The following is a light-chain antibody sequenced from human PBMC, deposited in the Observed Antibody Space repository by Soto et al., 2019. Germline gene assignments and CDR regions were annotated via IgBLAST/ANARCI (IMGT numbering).Light chain of an antibody. CDR1: SSDVGGYNY. Sequence: ELTKAASVSGFPGQSSTISCTRTSSDVGGYNYVSWYQQHPGKAPKLMIYDVSNRPSGVSNRFSGSKSGNTASLTISGLQAEDEADYYCSSYTSSSTLPYVFGTGTKVTVL. CDR2: DVS. J-gene: IGLJ1*01. V-gene: IGLV2-14*01. CDR3: SSYTSSSTLPYV.